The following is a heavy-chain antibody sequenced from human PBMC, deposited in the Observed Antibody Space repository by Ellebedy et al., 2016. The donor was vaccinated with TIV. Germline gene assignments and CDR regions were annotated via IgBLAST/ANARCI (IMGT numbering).Heavy chain of an antibody. V-gene: IGHV1-69*04. J-gene: IGHJ4*02. CDR2: IIPILGVT. D-gene: IGHD1-26*01. CDR3: ARWGGSSGRFQGPYDF. CDR1: GGTFSNYA. Sequence: AASVTVSCKASGGTFSNYAFNWVRQAPGQGLEWMGRIIPILGVTEYARNFQGRLTFTADKYTTTAYMELRSLRSEDTAVYYCARWGGSSGRFQGPYDFWGQGTLVAVSS.